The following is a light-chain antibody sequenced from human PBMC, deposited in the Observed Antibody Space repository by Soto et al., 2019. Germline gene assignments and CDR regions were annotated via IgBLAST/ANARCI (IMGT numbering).Light chain of an antibody. CDR1: RYIRTA. J-gene: IGKJ1*01. V-gene: IGKV1-6*01. Sequence: AIQLTQSPSPLSSSVGDRVTITCRASRYIRTALSWYQHRPGQAPKVLICVASSLQSGVPSRFSGSGYGTDFTLTISSLQPEDFATYYCLQDYNYPWTFGQGTKVDIK. CDR3: LQDYNYPWT. CDR2: VAS.